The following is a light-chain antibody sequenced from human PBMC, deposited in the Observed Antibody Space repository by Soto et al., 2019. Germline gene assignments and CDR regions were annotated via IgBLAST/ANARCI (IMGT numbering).Light chain of an antibody. J-gene: IGLJ1*01. CDR1: SSDVGSYNL. CDR3: CSYAGNSLYV. Sequence: ALTQPASVSGSPGQSITISCTGTSSDVGSYNLVSWYQQHPGKAPKLMIYEGSKRPSGVSNRFSGSKSGNTASLTISGLQAEDEADYYCCSYAGNSLYVFGTGTKVTVL. CDR2: EGS. V-gene: IGLV2-23*01.